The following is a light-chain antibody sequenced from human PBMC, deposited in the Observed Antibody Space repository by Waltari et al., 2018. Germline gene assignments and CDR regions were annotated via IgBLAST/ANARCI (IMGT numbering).Light chain of an antibody. Sequence: DVELTQSPPSLPVTLGQPASISCRSSETLANRDGNTYLYWFQQRPRQSPRRLIYNGSGPDSGVPDRCSGSGSGTDFTLTITRVEAEDVGVYYCMQGNHWPPWTFGQGTKVEIK. V-gene: IGKV2-30*01. CDR3: MQGNHWPPWT. J-gene: IGKJ1*01. CDR2: NGS. CDR1: ETLANRDGNTY.